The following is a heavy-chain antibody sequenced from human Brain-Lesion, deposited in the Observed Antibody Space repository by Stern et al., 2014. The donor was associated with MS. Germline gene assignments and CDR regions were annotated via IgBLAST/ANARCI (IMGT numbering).Heavy chain of an antibody. CDR3: ATDLQQPLVDTSDI. CDR1: GYTLTELS. CDR2: FDPEDGES. J-gene: IGHJ3*02. Sequence: QVQLVQSGAEVKKPGASVKVSCKVSGYTLTELSMHWVRQAPGQGLEWMGGFDPEDGESIYEQKFQGRVTMTEDTSTDTAYMELSSLRSEDTAIYYCATDLQQPLVDTSDIWGQGTMVTVSS. D-gene: IGHD6-13*01. V-gene: IGHV1-24*01.